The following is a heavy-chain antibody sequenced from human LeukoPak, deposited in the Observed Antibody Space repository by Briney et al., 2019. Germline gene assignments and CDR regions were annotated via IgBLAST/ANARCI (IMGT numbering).Heavy chain of an antibody. D-gene: IGHD6-19*01. CDR3: ARASGIAVAGTRIDY. J-gene: IGHJ4*02. V-gene: IGHV1-2*02. CDR2: INPNNGGT. Sequence: ASVKVSCKASGYTFTSYGISWVRQAPGQGLEWMGWINPNNGGTSCAQKFQGRVTMTRDTSISTAYMELSSLRSDDTAVYYCARASGIAVAGTRIDYWGLGTLVTVSS. CDR1: GYTFTSYG.